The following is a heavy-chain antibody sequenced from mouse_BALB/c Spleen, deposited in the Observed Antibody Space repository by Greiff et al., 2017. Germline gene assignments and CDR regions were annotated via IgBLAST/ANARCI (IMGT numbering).Heavy chain of an antibody. J-gene: IGHJ4*01. CDR3: ARASPTVVAYYYAMDY. Sequence: DVQLVESGGGLVKPGGSLKLSCAASGFTFSDYYMYWVRQTPEKRLEWVATISDGGSYTYYPDSVKGRFTISRDNAKNNLYLQMSSLKSEDTAMYYCARASPTVVAYYYAMDYWGQGTSVTVSS. CDR2: ISDGGSYT. D-gene: IGHD1-1*01. CDR1: GFTFSDYY. V-gene: IGHV5-4*02.